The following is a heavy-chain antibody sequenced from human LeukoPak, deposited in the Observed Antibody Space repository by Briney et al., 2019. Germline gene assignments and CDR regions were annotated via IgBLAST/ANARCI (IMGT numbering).Heavy chain of an antibody. CDR3: ARDSAYCGGDCYSGVFSAFDY. Sequence: ASVKFSCKASGYTFTGYYMHWVRQAPGQGLEWMGWINPSSGGTNYAQKFQGRVTMTRDTSISTAYMELSRLRSDDTAVYYCARDSAYCGGDCYSGVFSAFDYWGQGTLVTVSS. CDR1: GYTFTGYY. CDR2: INPSSGGT. V-gene: IGHV1-2*02. J-gene: IGHJ4*02. D-gene: IGHD2-21*01.